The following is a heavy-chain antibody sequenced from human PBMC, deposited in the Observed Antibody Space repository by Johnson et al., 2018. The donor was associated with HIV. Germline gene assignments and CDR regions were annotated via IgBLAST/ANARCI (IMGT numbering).Heavy chain of an antibody. CDR1: GFTFTNYW. Sequence: VQLVESGGGLVQPGRSLRLSCAASGFTFTNYWMSWVRQAPGKGLEWVANIKQDGSEKYYVDSVKGRFTISKDNAKNSLYLQMNSLRAEDTAVFYCARSGAASIAARGDAFDIWGPGTMVTVSS. J-gene: IGHJ3*02. CDR3: ARSGAASIAARGDAFDI. CDR2: IKQDGSEK. V-gene: IGHV3-7*02. D-gene: IGHD6-6*01.